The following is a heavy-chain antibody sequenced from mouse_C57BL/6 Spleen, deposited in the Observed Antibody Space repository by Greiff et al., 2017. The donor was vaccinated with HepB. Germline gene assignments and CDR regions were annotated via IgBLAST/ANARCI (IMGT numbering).Heavy chain of an antibody. D-gene: IGHD4-1*01. V-gene: IGHV1-82*01. CDR3: ARSETGTNFDY. Sequence: VQLQQSGPELVKPGASVKISCKASGYAFSSSWMNWVKQRPGKGLEWIGRIYPGDGDTNYNGKFKGKATLTADKSSSTAYMQLSSLTSEDSAVYFCARSETGTNFDYWGQGTTLTVSS. CDR1: GYAFSSSW. J-gene: IGHJ2*01. CDR2: IYPGDGDT.